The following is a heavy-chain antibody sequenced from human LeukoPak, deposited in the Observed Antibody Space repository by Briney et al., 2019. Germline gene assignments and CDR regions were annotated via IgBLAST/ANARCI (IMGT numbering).Heavy chain of an antibody. CDR3: TRGRRATHDY. J-gene: IGHJ4*02. CDR1: GFTFNTYS. Sequence: GGSLRLSCAASGFTFNTYSMNWARQAPGQGLAWVGFIRSKAYGGTTEYAASVKGRFTISRDDSKSIAYLQMNSLKTEDTAVYYCTRGRRATHDYWGQGTLVTVSS. CDR2: IRSKAYGGTT. D-gene: IGHD1-26*01. V-gene: IGHV3-49*04.